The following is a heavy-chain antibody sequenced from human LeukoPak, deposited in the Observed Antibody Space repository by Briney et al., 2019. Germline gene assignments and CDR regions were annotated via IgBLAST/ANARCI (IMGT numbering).Heavy chain of an antibody. J-gene: IGHJ4*02. Sequence: PSETLSLTCTVSGDSISGSSYYWGWIRQPPGKGLGWIGSIYYSGSTYYNPSLKSRVTISVDTSKNQFSLKLSSVTAADTAVYYCARVVTIFGVVIHFDSWGQGTLVTVSS. CDR3: ARVVTIFGVVIHFDS. D-gene: IGHD3-3*01. CDR2: IYYSGST. V-gene: IGHV4-39*01. CDR1: GDSISGSSYY.